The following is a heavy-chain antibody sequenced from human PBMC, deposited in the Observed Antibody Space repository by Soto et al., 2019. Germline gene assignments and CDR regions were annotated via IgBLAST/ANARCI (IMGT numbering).Heavy chain of an antibody. CDR3: ASLATADTLDY. V-gene: IGHV1-69*02. Sequence: QVQLVQSGAEVKKPGSSVKVSCKASGGTFSSYTISWVRQAPGQGLEWMGRIIPILGIANYAQKFQGTVTITADKSTSTAYMELSSLRSEDTAVYYCASLATADTLDYWGQGTLVTVSS. CDR2: IIPILGIA. D-gene: IGHD6-13*01. J-gene: IGHJ4*02. CDR1: GGTFSSYT.